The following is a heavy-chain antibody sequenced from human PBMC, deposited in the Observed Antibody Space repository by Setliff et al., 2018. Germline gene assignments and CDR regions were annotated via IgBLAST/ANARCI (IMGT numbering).Heavy chain of an antibody. D-gene: IGHD2-15*01. CDR1: GFTFSTYR. CDR3: ARTCSGSGCYAGLES. J-gene: IGHJ4*02. Sequence: GGSLRLSCAASGFTFSTYRMHWVRQAPGKGLEWVAVIWHDGGNKYHADSVKGRFTISRDKSKNTLYLQMNSLRPEDTAVYYCARTCSGSGCYAGLESWGQGTPVTVSS. CDR2: IWHDGGNK. V-gene: IGHV3-33*08.